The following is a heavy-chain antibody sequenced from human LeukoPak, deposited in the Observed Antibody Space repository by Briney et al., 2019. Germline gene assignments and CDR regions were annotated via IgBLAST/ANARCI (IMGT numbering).Heavy chain of an antibody. J-gene: IGHJ4*02. CDR1: GYTFTSYG. Sequence: ASVKVSCKASGYTFTSYGISWVRQAPGQGLEWMGWISAYNGNTNYAQKLQGRVTMTTDTSTSTAYMELRRLRSEDPAVYYCERVSGILLAAVDSWGQGTLVTVSS. V-gene: IGHV1-18*01. D-gene: IGHD6-13*01. CDR3: ERVSGILLAAVDS. CDR2: ISAYNGNT.